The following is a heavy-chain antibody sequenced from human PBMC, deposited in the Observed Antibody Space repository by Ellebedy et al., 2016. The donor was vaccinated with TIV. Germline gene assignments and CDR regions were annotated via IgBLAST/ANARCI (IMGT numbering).Heavy chain of an antibody. J-gene: IGHJ4*02. V-gene: IGHV3-11*03. CDR3: ARKTDTGTSGDY. CDR2: ISSSGTYT. Sequence: PGGSLRLSCAASGFTFRDFYMSWIRQAPGRGLQWLSYISSSGTYTHYADSVKGRFTISRDSSKNTLYLQMNSLRAEDTAMYYCARKTDTGTSGDYWGQGTPVTVSS. D-gene: IGHD1-1*01. CDR1: GFTFRDFY.